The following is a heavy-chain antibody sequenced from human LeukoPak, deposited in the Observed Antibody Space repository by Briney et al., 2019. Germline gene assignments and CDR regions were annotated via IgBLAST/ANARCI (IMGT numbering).Heavy chain of an antibody. CDR3: ARVVVANYLTQFDY. D-gene: IGHD2-2*01. J-gene: IGHJ4*02. Sequence: GASVKVSCKASGYTFTGYYMHWVRQAPGQGLEWMGWINPNSGGTNYAQKFQGRVTMTRDTSISTAYMELSRLRSDDTAVYYCARVVVANYLTQFDYWGQGTLVTVSS. V-gene: IGHV1-2*02. CDR2: INPNSGGT. CDR1: GYTFTGYY.